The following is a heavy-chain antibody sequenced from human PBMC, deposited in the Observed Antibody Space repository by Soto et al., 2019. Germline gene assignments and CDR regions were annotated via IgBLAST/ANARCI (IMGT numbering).Heavy chain of an antibody. J-gene: IGHJ4*02. V-gene: IGHV3-30-3*01. CDR2: ISYDGSNK. CDR3: ARDRIAVAGSFDY. CDR1: GFTFSSYA. D-gene: IGHD6-19*01. Sequence: QVQLVESGGGVVQPGRSLRLSCAASGFTFSSYAMHWVRQAPGKGLEWVAVISYDGSNKYYADSVKGRFTISRDNSKNTLYLQMNRLRAEDTAVYYCARDRIAVAGSFDYWGQGTLVTVSS.